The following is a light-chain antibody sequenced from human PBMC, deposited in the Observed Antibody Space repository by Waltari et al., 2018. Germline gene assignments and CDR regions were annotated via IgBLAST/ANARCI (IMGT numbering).Light chain of an antibody. J-gene: IGKJ1*01. CDR2: DAS. CDR3: QKYGTHPAT. Sequence: EIVLTQSPGTLSLSPGERATLSCRASQSVSRTLAWYQQKAGQAPRLLIYDASSRAPDIPDRFSGSGSGTDFSLTISRLEPEDFAVYYCQKYGTHPATFGQGTRVEIK. CDR1: QSVSRT. V-gene: IGKV3-20*01.